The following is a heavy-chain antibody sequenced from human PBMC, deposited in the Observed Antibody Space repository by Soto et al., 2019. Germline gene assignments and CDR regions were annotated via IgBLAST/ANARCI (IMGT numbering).Heavy chain of an antibody. J-gene: IGHJ5*02. V-gene: IGHV1-8*01. CDR3: ASDMSTT. CDR1: GYTLTSHD. D-gene: IGHD2-2*01. Sequence: QVQLVQSGAEVKKPGASVKVSCKASGYTLTSHDINWMRQATGQGLEWMGWMNPNSGHTNYAQKFQGRVTMTRDTSISTAYMELTSLRSEDTAIYYCASDMSTTWGQGTLVTVSS. CDR2: MNPNSGHT.